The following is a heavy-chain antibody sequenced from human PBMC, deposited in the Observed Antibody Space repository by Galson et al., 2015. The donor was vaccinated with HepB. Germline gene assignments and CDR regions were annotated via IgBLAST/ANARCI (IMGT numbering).Heavy chain of an antibody. CDR1: GYNFSGYW. J-gene: IGHJ6*02. CDR2: IFPGGSHT. Sequence: QSGAEVKKPGESLKISCKGSGYNFSGYWIGWVRQMPGKGLEWIGTIFPGGSHTRYSPSFQSPVSISTDKSTAYLQWSSLKASDTAMYYCARSSSGPLGYYGMDVWGQGTTVTVSS. D-gene: IGHD3-22*01. CDR3: ARSSSGPLGYYGMDV. V-gene: IGHV5-51*03.